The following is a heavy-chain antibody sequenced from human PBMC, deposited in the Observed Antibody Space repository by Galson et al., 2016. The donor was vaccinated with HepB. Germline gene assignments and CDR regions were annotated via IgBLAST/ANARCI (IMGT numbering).Heavy chain of an antibody. CDR2: MNPDTGNT. CDR3: ARDYVPGA. J-gene: IGHJ5*02. V-gene: IGHV1-8*01. Sequence: SVKVSCKASGYTFISYDVNWARQATGQGLEWMGWMNPDTGNTGYAQKFQGRVTMTRNTSINTAYMELNSLRGEDTAMYYCARDYVPGAWGQGVLVTVSS. CDR1: GYTFISYD. D-gene: IGHD4-17*01.